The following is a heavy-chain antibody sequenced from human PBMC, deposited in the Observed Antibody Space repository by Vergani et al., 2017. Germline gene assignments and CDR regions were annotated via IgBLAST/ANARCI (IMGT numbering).Heavy chain of an antibody. CDR3: VKEKIDLGSYFFDS. J-gene: IGHJ4*01. D-gene: IGHD2/OR15-2a*01. CDR2: ICGPGLST. CDR1: GFTFSNSA. V-gene: IGHV3-23*01. Sequence: EVHLLESGGGLVQSGGSLRLSCAASGFTFSNSAVIWVRQAPVRGLAWVSSICGPGLSTYYADSVKGRFSISRDNSKNTVFLQMHSLRAEDTAIYYCVKEKIDLGSYFFDSWGHGILVTVSS.